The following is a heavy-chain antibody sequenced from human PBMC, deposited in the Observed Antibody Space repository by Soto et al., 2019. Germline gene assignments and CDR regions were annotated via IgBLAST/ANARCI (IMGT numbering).Heavy chain of an antibody. CDR3: ARDDDPRGYYYYHMYV. CDR2: ISGGGGST. J-gene: IGHJ6*04. Sequence: EVQLLESGGALVQPGGSLRLSCAASGFTFINYAMSWVRQAPGKGLEWVSSISGGGGSTYYADSVKGRFSISRDNSKNTLYLQINRPRAADTPVYYCARDDDPRGYYYYHMYVWGKGTTVTVSS. V-gene: IGHV3-23*01. D-gene: IGHD1-1*01. CDR1: GFTFINYA.